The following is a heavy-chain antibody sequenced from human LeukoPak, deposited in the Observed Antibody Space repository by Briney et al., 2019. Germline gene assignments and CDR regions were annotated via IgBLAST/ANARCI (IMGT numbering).Heavy chain of an antibody. CDR2: IYTSGST. D-gene: IGHD6-13*01. V-gene: IGHV4-4*09. CDR3: ARHWVAAAGYFDY. CDR1: GGSISSHY. J-gene: IGHJ4*02. Sequence: KPSETLSLTCTVPGGSISSHYWSWIRQPPGEGLEWIGYIYTSGSTNYNPSLKSRVTISVDTSKNQFSLNLSSVTAADTAVYYCARHWVAAAGYFDYWGQGTLVIVSS.